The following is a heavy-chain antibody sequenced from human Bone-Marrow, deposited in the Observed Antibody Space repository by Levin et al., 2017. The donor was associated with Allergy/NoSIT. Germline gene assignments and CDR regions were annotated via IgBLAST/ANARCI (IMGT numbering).Heavy chain of an antibody. D-gene: IGHD2/OR15-2a*01. J-gene: IGHJ4*02. CDR1: GFTFSSYW. CDR2: IKQDESAK. CDR3: TRLISTASEY. Sequence: GESLKISCAASGFTFSSYWMSWFRQAPGKGLEWVASIKQDESAKYYVDSVKGRFTISRDNAKNSLYLQMNSLRAEDTAVYYCTRLISTASEYWGQGILVTVSS. V-gene: IGHV3-7*01.